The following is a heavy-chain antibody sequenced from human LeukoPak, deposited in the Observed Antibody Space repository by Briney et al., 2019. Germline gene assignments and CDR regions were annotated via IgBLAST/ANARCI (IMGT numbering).Heavy chain of an antibody. CDR2: VNPSAGGT. Sequence: PGASVKVSCTASGYTFTSYYMHWVRQAPGQGLEWMGIVNPSAGGTTYAQKFQGRVTMTRDTSTSAVYMELSSLRSEDTAVYYCARETNDWNFDYWGQGTLVTVSS. J-gene: IGHJ4*02. D-gene: IGHD1-1*01. CDR3: ARETNDWNFDY. CDR1: GYTFTSYY. V-gene: IGHV1-46*01.